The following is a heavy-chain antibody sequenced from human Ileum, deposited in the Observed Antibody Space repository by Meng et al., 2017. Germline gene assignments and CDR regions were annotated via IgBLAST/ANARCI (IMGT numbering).Heavy chain of an antibody. CDR1: GFTFSNYG. V-gene: IGHV3-33*01. D-gene: IGHD6-19*01. Sequence: QVQLVESGGGVVHPGRSLTLSCAASGFTFSNYGMHWVRQAPGKGLEWVAVIWYDGSNKDYADSLKGRFTISRDNSKNTLHLQMNSLRAEDTAVYYCARDSSVWNYLDYWGQGTLVTVSS. CDR3: ARDSSVWNYLDY. J-gene: IGHJ4*02. CDR2: IWYDGSNK.